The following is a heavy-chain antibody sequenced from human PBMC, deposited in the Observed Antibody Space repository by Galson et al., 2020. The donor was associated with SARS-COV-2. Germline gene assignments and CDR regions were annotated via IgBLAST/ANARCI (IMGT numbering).Heavy chain of an antibody. J-gene: IGHJ6*02. D-gene: IGHD3-9*01. Sequence: SQTLSLTCAISGDSVSSNSAAWNWIRQSPSRGLEWLGRTYYRSKWYNDYAVSVKSRITINPDTSKNQFSLQLNSVTPEDTAVYYCARGGYYDILTGLMVYYYGMDVGGQGTTVTVSS. V-gene: IGHV6-1*01. CDR2: TYYRSKWYN. CDR1: GDSVSSNSAA. CDR3: ARGGYYDILTGLMVYYYGMDV.